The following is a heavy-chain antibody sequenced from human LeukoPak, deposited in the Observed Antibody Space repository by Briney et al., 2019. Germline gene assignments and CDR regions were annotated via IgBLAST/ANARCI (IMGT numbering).Heavy chain of an antibody. CDR2: INADGSST. Sequence: PGGSLRLSCAASGFTFRSYWMHWVRQAPGKGLVWVSRINADGSSTSYADSMKGRFTISRDNAKNTLYLQMNSLRAEDTAVYYCASQQSFHYYYMDVWGKGTTVTVSS. V-gene: IGHV3-74*01. D-gene: IGHD2/OR15-2a*01. CDR1: GFTFRSYW. CDR3: ASQQSFHYYYMDV. J-gene: IGHJ6*03.